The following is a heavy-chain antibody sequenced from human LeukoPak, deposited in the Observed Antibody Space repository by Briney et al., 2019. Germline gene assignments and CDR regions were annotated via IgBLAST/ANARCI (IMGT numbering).Heavy chain of an antibody. V-gene: IGHV4-39*07. CDR2: IYDSGST. D-gene: IGHD5-18*01. CDR1: GGSISSSSYY. J-gene: IGHJ4*02. Sequence: ASETLSLTCTVSGGSISSSSYYWGWIRQPPGKGLEWIGSIYDSGSTYYNPSLKSRVTISVDTSKNQFSLKLSSVTAADTAVYYCARDPRYSYGLAFDYWGQGTQVTVSS. CDR3: ARDPRYSYGLAFDY.